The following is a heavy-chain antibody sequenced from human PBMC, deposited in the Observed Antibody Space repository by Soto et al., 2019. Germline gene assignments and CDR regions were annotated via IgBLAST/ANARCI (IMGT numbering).Heavy chain of an antibody. CDR1: GFTFGSYA. D-gene: IGHD3-22*01. CDR3: TRYYYESSRYYVY. Sequence: PGGPLRLSCTGSGFTFGSYALSWVRQAPEKGLEWVGVIRSEANGGTTDYAASVKGRITISRDDSKSIAYMEINSLQTEDTAVYSCTRYYYESSRYYVYWGQGA. CDR2: IRSEANGGTT. V-gene: IGHV3-49*04. J-gene: IGHJ4*02.